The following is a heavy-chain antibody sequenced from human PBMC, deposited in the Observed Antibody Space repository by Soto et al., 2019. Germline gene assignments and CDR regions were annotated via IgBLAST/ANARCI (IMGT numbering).Heavy chain of an antibody. D-gene: IGHD6-6*01. Sequence: SETLSLTCAVYGGSFSGYYWSWIRQPPGKGLEWIGEINHSGSTNYNPSLKSRVTISVDTSKNQFSLKLSSVTAADTAVYYCARVRRSSVRWFDPWGQGTLVTVSS. CDR1: GGSFSGYY. J-gene: IGHJ5*02. V-gene: IGHV4-34*01. CDR3: ARVRRSSVRWFDP. CDR2: INHSGST.